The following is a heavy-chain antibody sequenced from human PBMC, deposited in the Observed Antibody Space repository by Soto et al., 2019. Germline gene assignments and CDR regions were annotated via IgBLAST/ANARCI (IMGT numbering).Heavy chain of an antibody. V-gene: IGHV1-18*01. CDR2: ISAYNGNT. CDR1: GYTFTSYG. Sequence: ASVKVSCKASGYTFTSYGISWVRQAPGQGVEWMGWISAYNGNTNYAQKLQGRVTMTTDTSTSTAYMERRSLRSDDTAVYYCGRERGYSYGPKYFDIGGQGTMAPV. D-gene: IGHD5-18*01. CDR3: GRERGYSYGPKYFDI. J-gene: IGHJ3*02.